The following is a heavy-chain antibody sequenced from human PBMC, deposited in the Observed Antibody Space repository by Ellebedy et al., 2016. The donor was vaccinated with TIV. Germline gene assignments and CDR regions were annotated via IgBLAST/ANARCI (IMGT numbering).Heavy chain of an antibody. Sequence: PGGSLRLSCAASGFTFSSYGMHWVRQAPGKGLAWVAVTWYNGSNKYYADSVKGRFTISRDNSKNTLYLQMNSLRGEDTAVYYCARDQSPRYSSGWYPFDYWGQGTLVTVSS. CDR3: ARDQSPRYSSGWYPFDY. J-gene: IGHJ4*02. V-gene: IGHV3-33*01. D-gene: IGHD6-19*01. CDR1: GFTFSSYG. CDR2: TWYNGSNK.